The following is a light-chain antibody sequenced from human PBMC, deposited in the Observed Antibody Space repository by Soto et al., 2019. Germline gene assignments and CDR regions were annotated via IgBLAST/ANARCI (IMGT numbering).Light chain of an antibody. CDR2: EGS. Sequence: QSALTQPASVSGSPGQSITISCTGTSSDIVNYNLVSWYQQHPGKAPKLVIYEGSKRPSGVSNRFSGSMASLTISGLQAEDEADYYCCLYAGVNVLFGGGTKVTVL. CDR3: CLYAGVNVL. CDR1: SSDIVNYNL. V-gene: IGLV2-23*01. J-gene: IGLJ3*02.